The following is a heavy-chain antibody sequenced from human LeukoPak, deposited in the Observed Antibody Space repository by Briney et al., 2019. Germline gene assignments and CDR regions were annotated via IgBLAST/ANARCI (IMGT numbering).Heavy chain of an antibody. CDR1: GGSFSPYY. CDR3: ATNSSNSRAFDI. CDR2: INHSGNT. D-gene: IGHD6-13*01. V-gene: IGHV4-34*01. J-gene: IGHJ3*02. Sequence: SETLSLTCAVYGGSFSPYYWSWIRQPPGKGLEWIGQINHSGNTNYNPSLKNRVTISVDTSKNQFSLKLTSVTAADTAVYYCATNSSNSRAFDIWGQGTMVTVSS.